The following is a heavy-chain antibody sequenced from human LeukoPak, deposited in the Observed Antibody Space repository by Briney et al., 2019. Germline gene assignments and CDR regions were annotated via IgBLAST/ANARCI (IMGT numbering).Heavy chain of an antibody. Sequence: PPETLSLTCTVSGGSISSYYWSWIRQPPGKGLEWIGYIYYSGSTNYNPSLKSRVTISVDTSKNQFSLKLSSVTAADTAVYYCARLESYSSGWYVGYWGQGTLVTVSS. D-gene: IGHD6-19*01. J-gene: IGHJ4*02. V-gene: IGHV4-59*08. CDR1: GGSISSYY. CDR3: ARLESYSSGWYVGY. CDR2: IYYSGST.